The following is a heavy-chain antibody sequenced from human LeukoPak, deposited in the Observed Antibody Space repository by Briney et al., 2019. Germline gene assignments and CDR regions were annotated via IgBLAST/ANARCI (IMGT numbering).Heavy chain of an antibody. D-gene: IGHD3-10*01. V-gene: IGHV3-9*01. CDR2: ISWNSGSI. CDR1: GLTFSSHW. J-gene: IGHJ4*02. Sequence: GGSLRLSCAASGLTFSSHWMHWVRQAPGKGLVWVSGISWNSGSIGYADSVKGRFTISRDNAKNSLYLQMNSLRAEDTALYYCAKEAMVRGVIIWDYWGQGTLVTVSS. CDR3: AKEAMVRGVIIWDY.